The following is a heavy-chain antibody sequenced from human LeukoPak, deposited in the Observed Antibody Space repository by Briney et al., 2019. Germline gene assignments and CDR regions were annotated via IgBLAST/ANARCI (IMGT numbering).Heavy chain of an antibody. V-gene: IGHV3-9*01. CDR3: AKDEGPQGLVPFDY. CDR2: MRMNSGSI. Sequence: GRSLRLSCAASGFTFDDYAMHWVRLGPPEGMGRVSGMRMNSGSIGYYDSVIGQFTISRDNAKNSLYLQMNSLRAEDTALYYGAKDEGPQGLVPFDYWGQGTLVTVSS. CDR1: GFTFDDYA. D-gene: IGHD6-19*01. J-gene: IGHJ4*02.